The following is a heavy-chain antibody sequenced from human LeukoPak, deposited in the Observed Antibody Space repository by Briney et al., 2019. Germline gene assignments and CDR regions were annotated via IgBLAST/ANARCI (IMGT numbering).Heavy chain of an antibody. CDR1: GFTFSSYS. CDR2: ISSSSSYI. D-gene: IGHD3-22*01. J-gene: IGHJ4*02. V-gene: IGHV3-21*01. CDR3: AREEGWYYYDSGGYRYFDY. Sequence: MTGGSLRLSCAAWGFTFSSYSMNWVRQAPGKGLEWVSSISSSSSYIYYADSVKGRFTISRDNAKNSLYLQMNSLRAEDTAVYYCAREEGWYYYDSGGYRYFDYWGQGTLVTVSS.